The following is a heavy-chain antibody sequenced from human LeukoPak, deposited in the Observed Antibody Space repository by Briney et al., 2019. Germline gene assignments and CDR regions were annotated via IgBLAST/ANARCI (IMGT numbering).Heavy chain of an antibody. Sequence: ASVKVSCKASGYTFTSYYMHWVRQAPGQGLEWMEIINPSGGSTSYAQKFEGRVTMTRDTSTSTVYMELSSVTAADTAVYYCATDSSGYLSDTPFDYWGQGTLVTVSS. D-gene: IGHD3-22*01. CDR2: INPSGGST. CDR1: GYTFTSYY. J-gene: IGHJ4*02. V-gene: IGHV1-46*01. CDR3: ATDSSGYLSDTPFDY.